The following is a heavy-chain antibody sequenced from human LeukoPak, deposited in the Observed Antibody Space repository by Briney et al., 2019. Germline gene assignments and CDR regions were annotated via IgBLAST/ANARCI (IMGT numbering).Heavy chain of an antibody. CDR3: ARDSSYSSSWYYYYMDV. CDR2: IYYSGST. J-gene: IGHJ6*03. V-gene: IGHV4-59*12. D-gene: IGHD6-13*01. CDR1: GGSISSYY. Sequence: PSETLSLTCTASGGSISSYYWSWIRQPPGKGLEWIGYIYYSGSTNYNPSLKSRVTILVDTSKKQFSLKLSSVTAADTAVYYCARDSSYSSSWYYYYMDVWGKGTMVTISS.